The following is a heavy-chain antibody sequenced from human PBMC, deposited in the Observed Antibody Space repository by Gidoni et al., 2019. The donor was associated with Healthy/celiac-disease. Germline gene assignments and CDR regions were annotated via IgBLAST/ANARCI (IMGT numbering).Heavy chain of an antibody. J-gene: IGHJ4*02. CDR2: ISSSSSYI. Sequence: EVQLVESGGGLVKPGGSLRPSCSAPGFTFSSYSMNWVRQAPGKGLEWVSSISSSSSYIYYADSVKGRFTISRDNAKNSLYLQMNSLRAEDTAVYYCARVSLIAVAGPWIDYWGQGTLVTVSS. D-gene: IGHD6-19*01. CDR3: ARVSLIAVAGPWIDY. CDR1: GFTFSSYS. V-gene: IGHV3-21*01.